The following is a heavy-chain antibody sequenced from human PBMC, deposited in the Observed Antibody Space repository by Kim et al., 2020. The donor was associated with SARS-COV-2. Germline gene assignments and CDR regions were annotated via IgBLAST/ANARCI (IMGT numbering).Heavy chain of an antibody. J-gene: IGHJ4*02. Sequence: SETLSLTCTVSAASINSVAYYWSWIRQPAGKGLEWIGRIYSSRSPNYNPSLKSRVTISVDTSKNLFFLRLSSVTATDSAVYYCAAASTPNRFDSWGQGTLVTVSS. D-gene: IGHD2-15*01. CDR3: AAASTPNRFDS. CDR2: IYSSRSP. CDR1: AASINSVAYY. V-gene: IGHV4-61*02.